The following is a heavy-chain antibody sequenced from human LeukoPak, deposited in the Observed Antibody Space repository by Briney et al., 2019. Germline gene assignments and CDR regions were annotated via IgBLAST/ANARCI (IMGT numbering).Heavy chain of an antibody. CDR3: ARDGGSYYFDY. Sequence: GSLRLSCAASGFTFSSYSMNWVRQAPGKGLEWVSYISSSSSTIYYADSVKGRFTISRDNAKNSLYLQMNSLRAEDTAVYYCARDGGSYYFDYWGQGTLVTVSS. CDR1: GFTFSSYS. CDR2: ISSSSSTI. D-gene: IGHD1-26*01. V-gene: IGHV3-48*01. J-gene: IGHJ4*02.